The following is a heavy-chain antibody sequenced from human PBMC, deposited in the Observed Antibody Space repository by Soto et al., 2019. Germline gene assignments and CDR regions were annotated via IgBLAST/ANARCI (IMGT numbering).Heavy chain of an antibody. J-gene: IGHJ6*02. V-gene: IGHV3-30*03. CDR3: CSGDYYYGMDV. D-gene: IGHD2-15*01. CDR1: GVTFSSYG. CDR2: ISYDGSNK. Sequence: PGGSLRLSCAASGVTFSSYGMQWVRQAPGKGLEWVAVISYDGSNKYYADSVKGRFTISRDNSKNTLYLQMNSLRAEDTAVYYCCSGDYYYGMDVWGQGTTVTVSS.